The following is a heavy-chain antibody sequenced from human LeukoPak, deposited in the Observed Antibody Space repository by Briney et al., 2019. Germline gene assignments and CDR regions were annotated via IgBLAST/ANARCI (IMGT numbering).Heavy chain of an antibody. Sequence: GGSLRLSCAASGFTFSSYTMHWVRQAPGKGLEWVAVISYDGSNKYYADSVKGRFTISRDNSKNTLYLQMNSLRAEDTAVYYCAKDPILMVAVAGGPPEHWGQGTLVTVPS. V-gene: IGHV3-30-3*01. D-gene: IGHD6-19*01. CDR1: GFTFSSYT. CDR3: AKDPILMVAVAGGPPEH. J-gene: IGHJ1*01. CDR2: ISYDGSNK.